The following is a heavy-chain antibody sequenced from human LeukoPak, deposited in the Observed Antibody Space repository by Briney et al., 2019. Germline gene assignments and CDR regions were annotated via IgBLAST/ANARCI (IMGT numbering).Heavy chain of an antibody. V-gene: IGHV4-4*07. J-gene: IGHJ4*02. CDR1: GGSISNYY. CDR3: FADSSGWYLE. Sequence: GSLRLSCTVSGGSISNYYWSWVRQAAGKGLEWMGRGYSNGNTNNNPPLYRRVAISIDTSKNHLSLNLYSRNAADTGGDHCFADSSGWYLEWGQGTLVTVSS. D-gene: IGHD6-19*01. CDR2: GYSNGNT.